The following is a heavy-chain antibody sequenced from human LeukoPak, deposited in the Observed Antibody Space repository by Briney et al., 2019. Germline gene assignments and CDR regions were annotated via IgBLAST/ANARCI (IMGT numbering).Heavy chain of an antibody. D-gene: IGHD2-2*01. CDR2: ISSSSIYI. J-gene: IGHJ4*02. CDR3: ARARYCSSTNCYEHDY. Sequence: GESLRLSCAASGFTFSIYAMSWVRQAPGKGLEWVSSISSSSIYIYYADSVKGRFTISRDNARNSLYLQMNSLRAEDTAVYYCARARYCSSTNCYEHDYWGQGTLVTVSS. CDR1: GFTFSIYA. V-gene: IGHV3-21*01.